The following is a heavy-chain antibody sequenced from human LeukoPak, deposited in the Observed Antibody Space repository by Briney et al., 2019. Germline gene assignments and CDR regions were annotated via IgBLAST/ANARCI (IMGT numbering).Heavy chain of an antibody. D-gene: IGHD6-19*01. CDR1: GFTFSSYW. CDR2: IKQDGSEK. V-gene: IGHV3-7*03. Sequence: GGSLRLSCAASGFTFSSYWMSWVRQAPGKGLEWVANIKQDGSEKYYVDSVKGRFTISRDNAKNSLYLQMNSLRAEDTAVYYCARVLAVADSNCFDPWGQGTLVTVSS. CDR3: ARVLAVADSNCFDP. J-gene: IGHJ5*02.